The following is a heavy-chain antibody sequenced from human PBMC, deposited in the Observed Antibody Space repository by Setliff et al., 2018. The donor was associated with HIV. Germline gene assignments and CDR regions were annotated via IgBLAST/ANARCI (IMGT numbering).Heavy chain of an antibody. CDR3: ARVGLAYNGDMDV. V-gene: IGHV4-61*09. Sequence: SETLSLTCTVSGDSISSGSYYWSWIRQPAGKGLEWIGHVYTSGSTDYNPSLNSRLTISIDTSRNQFSLRLNSVTAADTAVYFCARVGLAYNGDMDVWGKGTTVTVSS. CDR2: VYTSGST. CDR1: GDSISSGSYY. J-gene: IGHJ6*03. D-gene: IGHD2-21*01.